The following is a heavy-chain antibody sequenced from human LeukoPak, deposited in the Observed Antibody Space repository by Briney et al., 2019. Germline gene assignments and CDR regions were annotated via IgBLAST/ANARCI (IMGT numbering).Heavy chain of an antibody. D-gene: IGHD1-26*01. J-gene: IGHJ6*03. CDR1: GFTFSSYA. CDR2: ISYDGSNK. Sequence: GGSLRLSCAASGFTFSSYAMHWVRQAPGKGLEWVAVISYDGSNKYYADSVKGRFTISRDNSKNTLYLQMNSLRAEDTAVYYCARDKSIVGAIGAYYYYYYMDVWGKGTTGTVSS. CDR3: ARDKSIVGAIGAYYYYYYMDV. V-gene: IGHV3-30*04.